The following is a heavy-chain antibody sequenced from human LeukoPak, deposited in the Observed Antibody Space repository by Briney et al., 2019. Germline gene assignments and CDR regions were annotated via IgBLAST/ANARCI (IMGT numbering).Heavy chain of an antibody. CDR3: ARDNSVRDEAWWFNP. V-gene: IGHV1-8*01. CDR2: MNPNSGNT. Sequence: ASVKVSCKASGYTFTSYDINWVRQATGQGLEWMGWMNPNSGNTGYAQKFQGRVTITADESTSTAYMELSSLGSDDTAVYYCARDNSVRDEAWWFNPWGQGTLVTVSS. D-gene: IGHD5-24*01. CDR1: GYTFTSYD. J-gene: IGHJ5*02.